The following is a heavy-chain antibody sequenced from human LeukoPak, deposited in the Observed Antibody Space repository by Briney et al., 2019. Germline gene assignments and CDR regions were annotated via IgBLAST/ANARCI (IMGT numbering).Heavy chain of an antibody. Sequence: SETLSLTCTVSGGSISSYYWSWIRQPPGKGLEWIGYIYYSGSTNYNPSLKSRVTVSVDTSKNQFSLKLSSVTAADAAVYYCARSVPDYFDYWGQGTLVTVSS. D-gene: IGHD2-2*01. V-gene: IGHV4-59*01. CDR1: GGSISSYY. J-gene: IGHJ4*02. CDR2: IYYSGST. CDR3: ARSVPDYFDY.